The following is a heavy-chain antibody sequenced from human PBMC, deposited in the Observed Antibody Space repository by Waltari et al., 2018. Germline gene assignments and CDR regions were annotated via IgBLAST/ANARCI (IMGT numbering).Heavy chain of an antibody. V-gene: IGHV3-74*01. Sequence: EVQLVESGGGLVQPGGSLRLPCAVSGVPFSDPWIHWVRQTPGKGLMWVSRINPDGRTTNYADSVTGRFTISRDNAKNMVYLQMHSLGAEDTAVYYCATAGNYRFDFWGQGTLVTVSP. CDR3: ATAGNYRFDF. J-gene: IGHJ4*02. CDR1: GVPFSDPW. D-gene: IGHD1-26*01. CDR2: INPDGRTT.